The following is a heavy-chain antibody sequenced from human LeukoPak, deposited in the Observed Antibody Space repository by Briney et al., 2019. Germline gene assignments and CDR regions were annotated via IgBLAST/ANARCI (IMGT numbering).Heavy chain of an antibody. V-gene: IGHV4-59*01. CDR1: GGSISSYY. J-gene: IGHJ4*02. Sequence: SETLSLTCTVSGGSISSYYWRWIRQPPGKGLEWIGYIYYSGSTNYNPSLKSRVTISVDTSQNQFSLKLSSVTAADTAVYYCARGRTATRFDYWGQGTLVTVSS. CDR3: ARGRTATRFDY. D-gene: IGHD5-18*01. CDR2: IYYSGST.